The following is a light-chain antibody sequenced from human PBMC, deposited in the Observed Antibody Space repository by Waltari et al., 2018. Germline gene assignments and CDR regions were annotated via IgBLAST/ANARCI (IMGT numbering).Light chain of an antibody. V-gene: IGKV4-1*01. CDR3: QQYYSIPYT. J-gene: IGKJ2*01. CDR2: WAS. Sequence: DIVMTQSPDSLAVSLGERATIHCKSSQSVLYSSNNKNYLAWYQHKPGQPPKLLIYWASTRESGVPDRFSGSGSGTDFTLTISSLQAEDVAVYYCQQYYSIPYTFGQGTKLEIK. CDR1: QSVLYSSNNKNY.